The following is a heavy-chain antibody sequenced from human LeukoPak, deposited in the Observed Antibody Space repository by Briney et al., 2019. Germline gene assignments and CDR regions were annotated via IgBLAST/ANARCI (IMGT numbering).Heavy chain of an antibody. V-gene: IGHV4-4*07. CDR1: GGSISSYY. Sequence: PSETLSLTCTVSGGSISSYYWSWVRQPAGKGLEWIGRIYTSGSNNYNPSLKSRVTMSVDTSKNQFSLKLSSVTAADTAVYYCARGAMIRGAAYCPGEWGQGTLVTVSS. D-gene: IGHD3-10*01. CDR2: IYTSGSN. J-gene: IGHJ4*02. CDR3: ARGAMIRGAAYCPGE.